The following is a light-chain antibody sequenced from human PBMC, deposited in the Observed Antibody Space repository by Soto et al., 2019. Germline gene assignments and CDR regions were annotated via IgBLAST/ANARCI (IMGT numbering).Light chain of an antibody. CDR3: SSYAGSKTL. CDR2: EVT. J-gene: IGLJ3*02. V-gene: IGLV2-8*01. Sequence: QSALTQPPSASGSSGQSVTISCTGTSSDVGNYNYVSWYQQHPGKAPKLMIYEVTKRPSGVPDRFSGSKSGNTASLTVSGLQAEDEADYYCSSYAGSKTLFGGGTKLTV. CDR1: SSDVGNYNY.